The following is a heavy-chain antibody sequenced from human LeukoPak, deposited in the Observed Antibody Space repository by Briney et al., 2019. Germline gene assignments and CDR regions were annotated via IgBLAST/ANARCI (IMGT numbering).Heavy chain of an antibody. CDR2: IWYGGSNK. Sequence: GRSLRLSCAASGFTFSSYGMHWVRQAPGKGLEWVAVIWYGGSNKYYADSVKGRFTISRDNSKNTLYLQMNSLRAEDTAVYYCARAYYYGSGRVFDYWGQGTLVTVSS. J-gene: IGHJ4*02. CDR3: ARAYYYGSGRVFDY. D-gene: IGHD3-10*01. CDR1: GFTFSSYG. V-gene: IGHV3-33*01.